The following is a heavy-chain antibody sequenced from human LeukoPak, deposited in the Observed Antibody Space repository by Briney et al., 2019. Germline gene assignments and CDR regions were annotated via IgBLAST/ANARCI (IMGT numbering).Heavy chain of an antibody. Sequence: SGGSLRLSCAASGFTVSSNYMSWVRRAPGKGLEWVSVIYSGGTTYYADSVKGRFTISRDNSKNTLYLQMNSLRAEDTAVYYCARAGSNYLYFDSWGQGTLVTVSS. CDR3: ARAGSNYLYFDS. CDR2: IYSGGTT. J-gene: IGHJ4*02. D-gene: IGHD4-11*01. CDR1: GFTVSSNY. V-gene: IGHV3-53*01.